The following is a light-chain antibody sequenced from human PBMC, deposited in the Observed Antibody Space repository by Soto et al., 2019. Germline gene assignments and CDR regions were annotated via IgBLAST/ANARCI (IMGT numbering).Light chain of an antibody. Sequence: EIVLTQSPATLSLSPGERATLSCRASQSVSSNLVWYQQKPVQAPRLLIYDASNRATGIPARFSGSGSGTDFTLTISSLEPEDFAVYSCQQRANWPPITFGQGTRLEIK. CDR3: QQRANWPPIT. J-gene: IGKJ5*01. CDR2: DAS. CDR1: QSVSSN. V-gene: IGKV3-11*01.